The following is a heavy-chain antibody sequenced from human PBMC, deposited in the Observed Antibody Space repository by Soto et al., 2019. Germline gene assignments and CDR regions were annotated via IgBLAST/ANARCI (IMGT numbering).Heavy chain of an antibody. V-gene: IGHV4-30-4*01. CDR1: GGSISSGDYY. CDR3: ARLGTYDFWSGYPEHNWFDP. Sequence: SETLSLTCTVSGGSISSGDYYWSWIRQPPGQGLEGIGYIYYSASTYYNPSLKSRVTISVDTSKNQFSLKLSSVTAADTAVYYCARLGTYDFWSGYPEHNWFDPWGQGTMVTVSS. CDR2: IYYSAST. J-gene: IGHJ5*02. D-gene: IGHD3-3*01.